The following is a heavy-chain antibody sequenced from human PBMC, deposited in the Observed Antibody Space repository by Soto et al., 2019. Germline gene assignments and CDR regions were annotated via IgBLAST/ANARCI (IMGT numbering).Heavy chain of an antibody. D-gene: IGHD3-22*01. CDR1: GFTFSSYA. V-gene: IGHV3-30-3*01. J-gene: IGHJ5*02. CDR3: AREMWVYDSSPFDP. Sequence: GGSLRLSCAASGFTFSSYAMHWVRQAPGKGLEWVAVISYDGSNKYYADSVKGRFTISRDNSKNTLYLQMNSLRAEDTAVYYCAREMWVYDSSPFDPWGQGTLVTVSS. CDR2: ISYDGSNK.